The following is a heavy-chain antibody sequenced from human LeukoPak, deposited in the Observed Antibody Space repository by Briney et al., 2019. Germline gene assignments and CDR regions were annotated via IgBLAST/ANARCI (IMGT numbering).Heavy chain of an antibody. CDR1: GYTFTSYD. J-gene: IGHJ3*02. CDR3: ARDAGGYNSGAFDI. CDR2: MNPNNGNT. D-gene: IGHD5-24*01. Sequence: ASVKVSCKASGYTFTSYDINWVRQATAQGLELKGWMNPNNGNTGYEQKFQGRVTITRDTSISTAYMELSRLRSDDTAVYYCARDAGGYNSGAFDICGQGTMVTVSS. V-gene: IGHV1-8*02.